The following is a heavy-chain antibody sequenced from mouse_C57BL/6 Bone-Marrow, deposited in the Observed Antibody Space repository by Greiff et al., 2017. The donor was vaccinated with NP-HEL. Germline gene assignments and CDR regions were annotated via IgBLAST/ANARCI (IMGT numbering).Heavy chain of an antibody. CDR3: ARDYERAMDY. V-gene: IGHV3-6*01. J-gene: IGHJ4*01. Sequence: EVHLVESGPGLVKPSQSLSLTCSVTGYSITSGYYWNWIRQFPGNKLEWMGYISYDGSNNYNPSLKNRISITRDTSKNQFFLKLNSVTTEDTATYYCARDYERAMDYWGQGTSVTVSS. CDR2: ISYDGSN. D-gene: IGHD2-3*01. CDR1: GYSITSGYY.